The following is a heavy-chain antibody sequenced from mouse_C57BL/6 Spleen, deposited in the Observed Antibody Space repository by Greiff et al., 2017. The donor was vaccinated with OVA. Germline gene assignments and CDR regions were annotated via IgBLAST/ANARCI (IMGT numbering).Heavy chain of an antibody. D-gene: IGHD2-12*01. V-gene: IGHV1-69*01. Sequence: VQLQQPGAELVMPGASVKLSCKASGYTFTSYWMHWVKQRPGQGLEWIGEIDPSDSYTNYNQKFKGKSTLTVDKSSSTAYMQLSSVTSEDSAVYYCARGGSYEVAYWGQGTLVTVSA. CDR1: GYTFTSYW. CDR2: IDPSDSYT. J-gene: IGHJ3*01. CDR3: ARGGSYEVAY.